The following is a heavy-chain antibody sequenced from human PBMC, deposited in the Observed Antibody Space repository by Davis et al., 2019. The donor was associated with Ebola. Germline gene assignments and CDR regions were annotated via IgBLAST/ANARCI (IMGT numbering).Heavy chain of an antibody. CDR3: ARDGAYMITYLYYFDY. J-gene: IGHJ4*02. CDR1: GFTFSSYG. CDR2: IWYDGSNK. Sequence: PSETLSLTCAASGFTFSSYGMHWVRQAPGKGLEWVAVIWYDGSNKYYADSVKGRFTISRDNSKNTLYLQMNSLRAEDTAVYYCARDGAYMITYLYYFDYWGPGTLVTVSS. D-gene: IGHD3-16*01. V-gene: IGHV3-33*01.